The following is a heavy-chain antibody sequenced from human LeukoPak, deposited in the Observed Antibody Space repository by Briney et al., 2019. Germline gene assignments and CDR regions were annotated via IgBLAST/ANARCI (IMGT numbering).Heavy chain of an antibody. CDR3: EGGIRYSSSSRRGDAFDI. Sequence: LETLSLTCTVSGGSISSYYWSWIRQPPGKGREWIGYIYYSGSTNYNPSLKSRVTISVDTSKNQFSLKLSSVTAADTFFFYGEGGIRYSSSSRRGDAFDIWGQGTMVTVSS. V-gene: IGHV4-59*08. J-gene: IGHJ3*02. D-gene: IGHD6-6*01. CDR1: GGSISSYY. CDR2: IYYSGST.